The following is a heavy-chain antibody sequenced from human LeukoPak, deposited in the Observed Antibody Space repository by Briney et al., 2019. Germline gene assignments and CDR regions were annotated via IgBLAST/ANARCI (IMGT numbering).Heavy chain of an antibody. CDR3: AKDASWYGRNYFDY. Sequence: PGGSLRLSCAASGITFSSYAMGWVRQAPGQGLEWVSVISSNGGSTYYADSVKGRFTISRDNSRNTMYLQMNSLRAEDTAVYYCAKDASWYGRNYFDYWGQGTLVTVSS. CDR1: GITFSSYA. D-gene: IGHD4-17*01. V-gene: IGHV3-23*01. CDR2: ISSNGGST. J-gene: IGHJ4*02.